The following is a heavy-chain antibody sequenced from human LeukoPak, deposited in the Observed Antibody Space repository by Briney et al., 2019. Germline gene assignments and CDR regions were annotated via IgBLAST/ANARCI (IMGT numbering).Heavy chain of an antibody. CDR1: GYTFTGYY. V-gene: IGHV1-2*02. CDR3: ARATVAGTNYFDY. J-gene: IGHJ4*02. D-gene: IGHD6-19*01. CDR2: INPNSGGT. Sequence: ASVKVSCKTSGYTFTGYYMHWVRQAPGQGLEWMGWINPNSGGTNYAQKFQGRVTMTRDTSISTAYMELSRLRSDDTAVYYCARATVAGTNYFDYWGQGTLVTVSS.